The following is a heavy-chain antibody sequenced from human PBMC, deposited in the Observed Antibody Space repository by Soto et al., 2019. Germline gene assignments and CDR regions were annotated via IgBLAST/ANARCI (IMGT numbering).Heavy chain of an antibody. V-gene: IGHV3-30*18. CDR1: GFTFSSYG. D-gene: IGHD3-10*02. J-gene: IGHJ5*02. Sequence: GGSLRLSCAASGFTFSSYGMHWVRQAPGKGLEWVAVISYDGSNKYYADSVKGRFTISRDNSKNTLYLQMNSLRAEDTAVYYCAKDRVSVFRFDPWGQGTLVTVSS. CDR3: AKDRVSVFRFDP. CDR2: ISYDGSNK.